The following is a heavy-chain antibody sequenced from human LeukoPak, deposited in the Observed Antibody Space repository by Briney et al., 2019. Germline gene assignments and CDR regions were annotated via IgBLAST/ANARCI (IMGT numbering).Heavy chain of an antibody. V-gene: IGHV3-23*01. J-gene: IGHJ4*02. CDR2: ISGRGDTT. CDR1: GFTVSSYA. Sequence: PGRCLRLSCAPAGFTVSSYAMTWVRQAPGEGLEWVSVISGRGDTTYYADSVKGRFTKPIDDSKNTLYLQRNSLRAEDTALYYCANLRSGAAAAGNYSRQGTLVTVSS. D-gene: IGHD6-13*01. CDR3: ANLRSGAAAAGNY.